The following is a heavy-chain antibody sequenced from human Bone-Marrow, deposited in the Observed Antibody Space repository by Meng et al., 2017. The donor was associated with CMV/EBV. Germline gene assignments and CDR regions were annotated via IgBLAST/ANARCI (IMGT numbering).Heavy chain of an antibody. V-gene: IGHV1-2*02. CDR3: AREKFGGTTTRPLDY. J-gene: IGHJ4*02. CDR2: MNPNSGGT. D-gene: IGHD1-7*01. Sequence: ATVKASRKASGHTFTTYYLHWVRKAPGQGLEWMGWMNPNSGGTNYAQKFQGRVTMTRDTSITTAYMEVSRLRSDDTALYYCAREKFGGTTTRPLDYWGQGTLVTVSS. CDR1: GHTFTTYY.